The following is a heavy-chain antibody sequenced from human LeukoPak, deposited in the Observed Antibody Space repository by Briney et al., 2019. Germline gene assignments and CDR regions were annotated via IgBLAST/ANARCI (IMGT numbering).Heavy chain of an antibody. CDR1: GYTFTSYA. CDR2: INTNTGNP. CDR3: ARDFYSSSSGGVDY. V-gene: IGHV7-4-1*02. J-gene: IGHJ4*02. D-gene: IGHD6-6*01. Sequence: WASVKVSCKAFGYTFTSYAMNWVRQAPGQGLEWMGWINTNTGNPTYAQGFTGRFVFSLDTSVSTAYLQISSLKAEDTAVYYCARDFYSSSSGGVDYWGQGTLVTVSS.